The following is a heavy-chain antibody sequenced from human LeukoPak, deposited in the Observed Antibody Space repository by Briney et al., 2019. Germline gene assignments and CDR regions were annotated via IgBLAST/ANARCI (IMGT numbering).Heavy chain of an antibody. CDR3: VRSVYNWNDVDY. CDR1: GFTFTDYY. CDR2: ISSTVITT. Sequence: PGGSLTLSCAASGFTFTDYYMSWLRQAPAKGLEWVSYISSTVITTYYADSVKGRFTISRDNAKNSLYLQMNSLRAEDTAVYYCVRSVYNWNDVDYWGQGTLVTVSS. D-gene: IGHD1-20*01. V-gene: IGHV3-11*01. J-gene: IGHJ4*02.